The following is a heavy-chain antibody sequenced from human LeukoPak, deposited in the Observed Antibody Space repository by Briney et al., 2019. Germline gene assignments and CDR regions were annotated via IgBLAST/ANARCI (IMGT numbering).Heavy chain of an antibody. Sequence: ASVKVSCKVSGYTLTELSMHWVRQAPGKGLEWMGGFDPEDGETIYAQKFQGRVTMTEDTSTDTAYMELSSLRSEDTAVYYCATGAAGKGSDYYYYGMDVWGQGTTVTVSS. V-gene: IGHV1-24*01. CDR3: ATGAAGKGSDYYYYGMDV. J-gene: IGHJ6*02. CDR1: GYTLTELS. D-gene: IGHD6-13*01. CDR2: FDPEDGET.